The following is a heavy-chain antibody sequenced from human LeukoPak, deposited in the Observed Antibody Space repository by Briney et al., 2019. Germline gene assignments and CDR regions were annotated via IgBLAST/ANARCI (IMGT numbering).Heavy chain of an antibody. CDR3: ARLPLGTTDGYYYYGMDV. D-gene: IGHD2-2*01. CDR1: GYSFTSYW. Sequence: GESLQISCQGSGYSFTSYWIGWVRQMPGKGLEWMGIIYPGDSDTRYSPSFQGQVTISADKSISTAYLQWSSLKASDTAMYYCARLPLGTTDGYYYYGMDVWGQGTTVTVSS. V-gene: IGHV5-51*01. J-gene: IGHJ6*02. CDR2: IYPGDSDT.